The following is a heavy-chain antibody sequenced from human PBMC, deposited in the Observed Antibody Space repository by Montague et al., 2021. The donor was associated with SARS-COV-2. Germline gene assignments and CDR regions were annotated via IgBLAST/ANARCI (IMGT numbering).Heavy chain of an antibody. CDR3: ARDAIVLQGVTKGMDV. D-gene: IGHD3-10*01. V-gene: IGHV4-39*07. CDR2: MYYSGST. J-gene: IGHJ6*02. Sequence: SETLSLTCTVSGGSISSSNYYWGWLRPPPGKGLEWIGNMYYSGSTYYNPSLKSRVTISIDTSKNQLSLKLSSVTAADTAVYYCARDAIVLQGVTKGMDVWGQGTTVTVSS. CDR1: GGSISSSNYY.